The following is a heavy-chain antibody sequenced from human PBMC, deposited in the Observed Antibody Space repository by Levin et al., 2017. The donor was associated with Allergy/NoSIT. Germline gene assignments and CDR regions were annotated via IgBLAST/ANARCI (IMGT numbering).Heavy chain of an antibody. D-gene: IGHD6-13*01. CDR1: GGSISSSSYY. CDR2: IYYSGST. Sequence: SETLSLTCTVSGGSISSSSYYWGWIRQPPGTGLEWIGSIYYSGSTYYNPSLKSRVTISVDTSKNQFSLKLSSVTAADTAVYYCATGPQHYSSSWYRDYAFDIWGQGTMVTVSS. V-gene: IGHV4-39*01. CDR3: ATGPQHYSSSWYRDYAFDI. J-gene: IGHJ3*02.